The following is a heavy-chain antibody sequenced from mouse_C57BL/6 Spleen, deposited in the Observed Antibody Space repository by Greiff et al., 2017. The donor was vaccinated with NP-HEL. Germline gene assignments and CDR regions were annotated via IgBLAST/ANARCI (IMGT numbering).Heavy chain of an antibody. J-gene: IGHJ4*01. Sequence: VKLMESGPGLVQPSQSLSITCTVSGFSLTSYGVHWVRQSPGKGLEWLGVIWSGGSTDYNAAFISRLSISKDNSKSQVFFKMNSLQADDTAIYYCARNHLPIPRDAMDYWGQGTSVTVSS. V-gene: IGHV2-2*01. CDR1: GFSLTSYG. D-gene: IGHD5-5*01. CDR3: ARNHLPIPRDAMDY. CDR2: IWSGGST.